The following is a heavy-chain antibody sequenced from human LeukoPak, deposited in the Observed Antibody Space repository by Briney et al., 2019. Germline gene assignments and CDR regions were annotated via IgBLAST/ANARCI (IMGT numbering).Heavy chain of an antibody. V-gene: IGHV1-18*01. J-gene: IGHJ4*02. D-gene: IGHD4-11*01. CDR2: IRVDNGNT. CDR1: GYTFSSYG. Sequence: ASVKVSCTASGYTFSSYGISWVRQAPGEGLEWMGWIRVDNGNTKYAQKLQGRVTMTTDTSTSTAYMELRSLTSDDTAVYYCVRDWGYSVDYWGQGTLVTVSS. CDR3: VRDWGYSVDY.